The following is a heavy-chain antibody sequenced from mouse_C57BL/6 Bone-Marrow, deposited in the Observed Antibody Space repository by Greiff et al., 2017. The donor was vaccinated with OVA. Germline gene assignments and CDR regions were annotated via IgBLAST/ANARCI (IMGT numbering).Heavy chain of an antibody. D-gene: IGHD1-1*02. CDR1: GYTFTSYW. Sequence: QVQLQQPGAELVRPGTSVKLSCKASGYTFTSYWMHWVKQRPGQGLEWIGVIDPSDSYTNYNQKFKGKATLTVDTSSSTAYMQLSSLTSEDSAVYYCARWGGDYFDYWGQGTTFTVSS. CDR2: IDPSDSYT. CDR3: ARWGGDYFDY. J-gene: IGHJ2*01. V-gene: IGHV1-59*01.